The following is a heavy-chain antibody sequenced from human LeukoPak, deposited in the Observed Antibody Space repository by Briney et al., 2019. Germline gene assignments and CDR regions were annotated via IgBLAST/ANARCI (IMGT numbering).Heavy chain of an antibody. Sequence: SETLSLTCTVSGVSTSRYYWSWLRQSAGKGLEWIGRIYVSGSTTYNPSLNSRVTMSLDTSKNQFSLNFRSVTAADTALYYCARHGSGSYYNVGLGLYYYYYYMDVWGKGTTVTISS. V-gene: IGHV4-4*07. J-gene: IGHJ6*03. CDR1: GVSTSRYY. D-gene: IGHD3-10*01. CDR3: ARHGSGSYYNVGLGLYYYYYYMDV. CDR2: IYVSGST.